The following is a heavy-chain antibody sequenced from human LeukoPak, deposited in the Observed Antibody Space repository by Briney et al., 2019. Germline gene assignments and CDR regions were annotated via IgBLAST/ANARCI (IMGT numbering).Heavy chain of an antibody. J-gene: IGHJ5*02. CDR3: AIKGCYYGSGSPEDNWFDP. CDR2: IIPIFGTA. V-gene: IGHV1-69*01. CDR1: GGTFSSYA. D-gene: IGHD3-10*01. Sequence: SVKVSCKASGGTFSSYAISWVRQAPGQGLEWMGGIIPIFGTANYAQKFQGRVTITADESTSTAYMELSSLRSEDTAVYYCAIKGCYYGSGSPEDNWFDPWGQGTLVTVSS.